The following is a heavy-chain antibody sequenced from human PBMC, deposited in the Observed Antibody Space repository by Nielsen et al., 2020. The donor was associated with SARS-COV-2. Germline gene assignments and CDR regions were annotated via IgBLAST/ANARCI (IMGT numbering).Heavy chain of an antibody. CDR3: ARDPGVAVGEDGFDT. CDR1: GFTFRNHE. Sequence: LKISCAASGFTFRNHEMNWVRQIPGKGLEWVSYISNSGSVISYADSLKSRFTISRDNAQNSLYLQMNSLRVEDTGIYYCARDPGVAVGEDGFDTWGQGTMVTVSS. CDR2: ISNSGSVI. J-gene: IGHJ3*02. V-gene: IGHV3-48*03. D-gene: IGHD6-19*01.